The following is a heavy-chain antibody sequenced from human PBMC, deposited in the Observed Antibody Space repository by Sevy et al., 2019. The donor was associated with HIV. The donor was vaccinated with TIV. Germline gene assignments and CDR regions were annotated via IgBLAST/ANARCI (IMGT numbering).Heavy chain of an antibody. CDR2: IRGKSTNYAT. Sequence: GGSLRLSCAASGFSFGDSPIYWVRQASGKGLDWVGRIRGKSTNYATSNDVSVRDRFTISRDDSKNTAYLQMNSLETEDTAVYYCTGRWFDPWGQGSLVTVSS. CDR3: TGRWFDP. J-gene: IGHJ5*02. CDR1: GFSFGDSP. V-gene: IGHV3-73*01. D-gene: IGHD1-26*01.